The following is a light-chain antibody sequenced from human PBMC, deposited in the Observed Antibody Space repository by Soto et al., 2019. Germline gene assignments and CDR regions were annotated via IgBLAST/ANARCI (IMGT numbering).Light chain of an antibody. CDR3: SSYTSSSTQV. Sequence: ALTQPASVSGSPGQSITISCTGTSSDVGGYNYVSWYQQHPGKAPKLMIYDVSNRPSGVSNRFSGSKSGNTASLTISGLQAEDEADYYCSSYTSSSTQVFGTGTKLTVL. V-gene: IGLV2-14*01. CDR1: SSDVGGYNY. CDR2: DVS. J-gene: IGLJ1*01.